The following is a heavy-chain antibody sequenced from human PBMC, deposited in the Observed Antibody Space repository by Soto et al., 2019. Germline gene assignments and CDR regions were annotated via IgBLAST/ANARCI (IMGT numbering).Heavy chain of an antibody. CDR1: GYTFSDYY. J-gene: IGHJ4*02. Sequence: QVQLVESGGDLVKPGGSLRLSCAASGYTFSDYYMCWIRQAPGKGLEWISYIDTSGTKIYYADSVKGRFTITRDNAKNSLYLEMNSLRDEDTAVYYCASHYDMWSGYLSPVDYWGQGTLVTVSS. V-gene: IGHV3-11*01. D-gene: IGHD3-3*01. CDR3: ASHYDMWSGYLSPVDY. CDR2: IDTSGTKI.